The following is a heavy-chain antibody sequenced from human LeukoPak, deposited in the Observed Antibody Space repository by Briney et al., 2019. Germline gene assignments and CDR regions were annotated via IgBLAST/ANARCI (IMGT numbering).Heavy chain of an antibody. CDR3: AKDWGPWAMVRGVADY. Sequence: GGSLRLSCAASGFTFSSYGMHWVRQAPGKELEWVAFIRYDGSNKYYADSVKGRFTISRDNSKNTLYLQMNSLRAEDTAVYYCAKDWGPWAMVRGVADYWGQGTLVTVSS. V-gene: IGHV3-30*02. J-gene: IGHJ4*02. CDR2: IRYDGSNK. CDR1: GFTFSSYG. D-gene: IGHD3-10*01.